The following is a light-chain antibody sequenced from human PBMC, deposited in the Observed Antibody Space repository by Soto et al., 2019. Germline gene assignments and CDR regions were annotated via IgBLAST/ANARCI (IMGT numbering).Light chain of an antibody. V-gene: IGKV4-1*01. CDR1: QSVLYSSNNKNY. CDR2: WAS. CDR3: QQYESTPPT. Sequence: DIVMTHSPDSLAVSLGERATINCKSSQSVLYSSNNKNYLDWYQQRPGQPPKLLIYWASTRESGVPDRFSGSGSGTDFTLTITSLQAEDVAVYYCQQYESTPPTFGQGTKLEIK. J-gene: IGKJ2*01.